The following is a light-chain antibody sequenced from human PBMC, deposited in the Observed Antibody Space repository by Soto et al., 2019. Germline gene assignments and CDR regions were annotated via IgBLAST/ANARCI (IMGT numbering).Light chain of an antibody. Sequence: EIVLTQSPGTLSLSPGERATLSCRASQSVSSSYLAWYQQKPGQAPRLLIYRASSRATGIPDRFSGSGSGTDFTLTISRLEPDDFAVYYCQQYGSSPPPFGQGTKVDIK. CDR2: RAS. CDR3: QQYGSSPPP. V-gene: IGKV3-20*01. J-gene: IGKJ1*01. CDR1: QSVSSSY.